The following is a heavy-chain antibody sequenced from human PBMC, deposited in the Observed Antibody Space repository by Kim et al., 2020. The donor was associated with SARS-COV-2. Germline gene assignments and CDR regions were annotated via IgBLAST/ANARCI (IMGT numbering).Heavy chain of an antibody. CDR1: GYTFTSYA. CDR3: AREKPPGFDT. Sequence: ASVKVSCKASGYTFTSYAMNWVRQAPGQGLEWMGWINPNSGNPTYAQGFTGRFGFSLDTSVSTAYLQLSSLKAEDTAVYYCAREKPPGFDTWGHGTPVT. J-gene: IGHJ5*01. V-gene: IGHV7-4-1*02. CDR2: INPNSGNP.